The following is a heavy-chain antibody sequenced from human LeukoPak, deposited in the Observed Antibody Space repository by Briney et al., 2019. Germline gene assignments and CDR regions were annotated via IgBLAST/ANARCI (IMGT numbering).Heavy chain of an antibody. D-gene: IGHD2-21*02. V-gene: IGHV3-48*03. CDR2: ISSSGSTI. Sequence: GGSLRLSCAASGFTFSSYEMNWVRQAPGKGLEWVSYISSSGSTIYYADSVKGRFTISRDNAKNSLYLQMNSLRAEDTAVYYCARSWHIVVVTAREDAFDIWGQGTMVTVSS. CDR3: ARSWHIVVVTAREDAFDI. CDR1: GFTFSSYE. J-gene: IGHJ3*02.